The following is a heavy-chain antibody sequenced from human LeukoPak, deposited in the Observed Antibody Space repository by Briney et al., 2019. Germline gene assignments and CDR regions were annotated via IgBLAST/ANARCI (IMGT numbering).Heavy chain of an antibody. CDR1: GFTFSSYE. CDR2: ISSSGSTI. Sequence: GGSLRLSCAASGFTFSSYEMNWVRQAPGKGLERVSYISSSGSTIYYADSVKGRFTISRDNAKNSLYLQMNSLRAEDTAVYYCARNPVEAAMWRLWFDPWGQGTLVTVSS. J-gene: IGHJ5*02. CDR3: ARNPVEAAMWRLWFDP. V-gene: IGHV3-48*03. D-gene: IGHD2-15*01.